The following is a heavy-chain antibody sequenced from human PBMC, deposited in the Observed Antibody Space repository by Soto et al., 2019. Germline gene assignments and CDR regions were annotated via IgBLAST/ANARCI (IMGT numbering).Heavy chain of an antibody. CDR3: ARDALPLSYGPFQREHWYYYYGMDV. J-gene: IGHJ6*02. Sequence: PSQTLSLTCAISGDSVSINSAAWNWIRQSPSRGLEWLGRTYYRSKWYNDYAVSVKSRITTNPDTSKNQFSLQLNSVTPEDTAVYYCARDALPLSYGPFQREHWYYYYGMDVWGQGTTVTVSS. CDR2: TYYRSKWYN. CDR1: GDSVSINSAA. V-gene: IGHV6-1*01. D-gene: IGHD5-18*01.